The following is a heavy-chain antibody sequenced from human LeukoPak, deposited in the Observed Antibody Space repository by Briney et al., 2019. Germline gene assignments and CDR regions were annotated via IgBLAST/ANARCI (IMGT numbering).Heavy chain of an antibody. CDR1: GFTVSSNY. V-gene: IGHV3-33*08. J-gene: IGHJ6*02. D-gene: IGHD2-15*01. Sequence: GGSLRLSCAASGFTVSSNYMSWVRQAPGKGLEWVAVIWYDGSNKYYADSVKGRFTISRDNSKNTLYLQMNSLRAEDTAVYYCARENEDSLAPAYYYYGMDVWGQGTTVTVSS. CDR2: IWYDGSNK. CDR3: ARENEDSLAPAYYYYGMDV.